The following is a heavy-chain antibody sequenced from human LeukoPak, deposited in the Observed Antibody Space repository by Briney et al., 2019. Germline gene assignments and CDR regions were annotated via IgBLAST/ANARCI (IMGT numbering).Heavy chain of an antibody. CDR3: AKDPYYYDSSGYYQYYFEY. CDR2: ISGSGGST. D-gene: IGHD3-22*01. J-gene: IGHJ4*02. V-gene: IGHV3-23*01. Sequence: GGSLRLSCAASGFTFSSYAMSWVRQAPGKGLEWVSAISGSGGSTYYADSVKGRFTISRDNSKNTLYLQMNSLRAEDTAVYYCAKDPYYYDSSGYYQYYFEYWGQGTLVTVSS. CDR1: GFTFSSYA.